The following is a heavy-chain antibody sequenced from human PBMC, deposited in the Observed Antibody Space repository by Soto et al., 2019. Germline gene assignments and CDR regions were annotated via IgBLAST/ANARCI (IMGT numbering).Heavy chain of an antibody. V-gene: IGHV3-64*02. J-gene: IGHJ4*02. CDR3: ARGRAAYYFDY. CDR1: GFTFISYP. Sequence: WGSLRLSCAASGFTFISYPIHWGRQAPGKGLEHVSSTSGDGRIMYYLDSVKGRFTISRDNSKNTLYLQMGSLRTEDMAVYYCARGRAAYYFDYWGQGALVTVSS. D-gene: IGHD6-25*01. CDR2: TSGDGRIM.